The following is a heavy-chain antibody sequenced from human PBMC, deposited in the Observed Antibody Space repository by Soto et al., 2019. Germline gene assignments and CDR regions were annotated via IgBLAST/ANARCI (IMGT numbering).Heavy chain of an antibody. Sequence: QVRLVQSGPEVRKPGFSVKVSCKASGGIFTTSAISWVRRAPGQGLECMGGIVPILGPEKYAPKFQGRLTITANESTSTFYRELGSLRSEDPAVYYCARGLEYTCGWHYFNYGGQGTLGPVSS. V-gene: IGHV1-69*01. J-gene: IGHJ4*02. D-gene: IGHD6-19*01. CDR2: IVPILGPE. CDR1: GGIFTTSA. CDR3: ARGLEYTCGWHYFNY.